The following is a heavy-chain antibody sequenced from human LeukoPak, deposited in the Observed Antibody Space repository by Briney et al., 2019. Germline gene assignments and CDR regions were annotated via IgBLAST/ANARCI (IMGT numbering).Heavy chain of an antibody. CDR1: GFTFSSYE. J-gene: IGHJ6*03. V-gene: IGHV3-48*03. CDR3: AISLYGPAAEPYYYYYMDV. CDR2: ISSSGSTI. Sequence: GGSLRLSCAASGFTFSSYEMNWVRQAPGKGLEWVSYISSSGSTIYYADSVKGRFTISRDNAKNSLYLQMNSLRAEDTAVYYCAISLYGPAAEPYYYYYMDVWGKGTTVTVSS. D-gene: IGHD2-2*01.